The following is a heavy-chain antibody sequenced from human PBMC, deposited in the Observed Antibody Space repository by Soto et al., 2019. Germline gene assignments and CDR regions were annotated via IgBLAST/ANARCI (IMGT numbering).Heavy chain of an antibody. CDR3: VGLKIVATIRQYYYYYGMDV. V-gene: IGHV4-34*01. J-gene: IGHJ6*02. CDR1: GGSFSGYY. Sequence: SETLSLTCAVYGGSFSGYYWSWIRQPPGKGLEWIGEINHSGSTNYNPSLKSRVTISVDTSKNQFSLKLSSVTAADTAVYYCVGLKIVATIRQYYYYYGMDVWGQGTTVTVSS. CDR2: INHSGST. D-gene: IGHD5-12*01.